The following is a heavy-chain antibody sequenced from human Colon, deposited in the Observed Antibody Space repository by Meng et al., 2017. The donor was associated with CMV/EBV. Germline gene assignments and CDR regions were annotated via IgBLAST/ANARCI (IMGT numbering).Heavy chain of an antibody. D-gene: IGHD4-17*01. CDR3: ARGPDYGDFDY. V-gene: IGHV3-53*01. CDR1: GFTVSSNY. Sequence: GGPLRLSCAASGFTVSSNYMSWVRQAPGKGLEWVSVIYSGGSTYYADSVKGRFTISRDNSKNTLYLQMNSPRAEDTAVHYCARGPDYGDFDYWGQGTLVTVSS. J-gene: IGHJ4*02. CDR2: IYSGGST.